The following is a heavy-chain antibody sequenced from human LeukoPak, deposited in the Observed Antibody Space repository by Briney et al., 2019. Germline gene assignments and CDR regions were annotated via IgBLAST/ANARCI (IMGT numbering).Heavy chain of an antibody. CDR2: IYYSGST. V-gene: IGHV4-59*01. D-gene: IGHD2-8*01. Sequence: ASETLSLTCTVSGGSISSYYWSWIRQPPGKGLEWIGYIYYSGSTNYNPSLKSRVTISVDTSKNQFSLKLSSVTAADTAVYYCARAKNGLLNWFDHWGQGTLVTVSS. CDR1: GGSISSYY. CDR3: ARAKNGLLNWFDH. J-gene: IGHJ5*02.